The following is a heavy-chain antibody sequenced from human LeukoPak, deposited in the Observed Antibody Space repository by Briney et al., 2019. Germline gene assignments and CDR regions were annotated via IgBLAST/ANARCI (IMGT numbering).Heavy chain of an antibody. V-gene: IGHV4-4*07. Sequence: SETLSLTCTVSGVSIRNFFWSWIRQPAGKGLQWIGRIYATGTTNYNPSLKSRVTMSIDTSKNQFSLRVTSVTAADTAVYYCTTVGSSGWFSFDYWGQGSLVTASS. D-gene: IGHD6-19*01. CDR3: TTVGSSGWFSFDY. CDR1: GVSIRNFF. J-gene: IGHJ4*02. CDR2: IYATGTT.